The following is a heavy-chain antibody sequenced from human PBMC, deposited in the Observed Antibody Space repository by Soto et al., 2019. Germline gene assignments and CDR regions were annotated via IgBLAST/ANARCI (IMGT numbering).Heavy chain of an antibody. D-gene: IGHD5-12*01. CDR1: GGSISSDGYY. CDR3: ARGVEMATSSYYFDY. J-gene: IGHJ4*02. Sequence: QVQLQESGPGLVKPSQTLSLTCTVSGGSISSDGYYWSWLRQHPGKGLEWIGYVYYSGSTYYNPSLMSRVTRSVDTSKNQFSLKLSSVTAADTAVYYCARGVEMATSSYYFDYWGQGTLVTVSS. CDR2: VYYSGST. V-gene: IGHV4-31*03.